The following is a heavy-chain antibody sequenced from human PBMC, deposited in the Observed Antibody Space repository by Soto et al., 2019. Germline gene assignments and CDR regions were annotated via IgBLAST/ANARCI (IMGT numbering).Heavy chain of an antibody. CDR3: ARDQSSTYGSGSHNSGYFDY. Sequence: GGSLRLSCAASGFTFSSYGMHWVRQAPGKGLEWVAVIWYDGSNKYYADSVKGRFTISRDNSKNTLYLQMNSLRAEDTAVYYCARDQSSTYGSGSHNSGYFDYWGQGTLVTVSS. D-gene: IGHD3-10*01. CDR2: IWYDGSNK. CDR1: GFTFSSYG. V-gene: IGHV3-33*01. J-gene: IGHJ4*02.